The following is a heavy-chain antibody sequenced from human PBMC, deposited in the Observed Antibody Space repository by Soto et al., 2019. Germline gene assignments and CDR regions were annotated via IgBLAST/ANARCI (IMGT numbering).Heavy chain of an antibody. D-gene: IGHD1-26*01. Sequence: SETLSLTCTVSGGSISSYYWSWIRQPPGKGLEWIGYIYYSGSTNYNPSLKSRVTISVDTSKNQFSLKLSSVTAADTAVYYCARVGATLSMGHYYYYGMDVWGQGTTVTVSS. CDR1: GGSISSYY. CDR2: IYYSGST. CDR3: ARVGATLSMGHYYYYGMDV. J-gene: IGHJ6*02. V-gene: IGHV4-59*01.